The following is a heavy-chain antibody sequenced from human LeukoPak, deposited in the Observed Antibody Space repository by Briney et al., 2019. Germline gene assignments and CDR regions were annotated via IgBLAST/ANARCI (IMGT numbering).Heavy chain of an antibody. D-gene: IGHD3-22*01. CDR3: ASGFDSRFFDK. CDR2: IWYDGSNK. CDR1: GFTFSSYG. J-gene: IGHJ4*02. Sequence: PGRSLRLSCAASGFTFSSYGMHWVRQAPGKGLEWVAVIWYDGSNKYYADSVKGRFTISGDNSKNTLYLQMNSLRAEDTAVYYCASGFDSRFFDKWGQGTLVTVS. V-gene: IGHV3-33*01.